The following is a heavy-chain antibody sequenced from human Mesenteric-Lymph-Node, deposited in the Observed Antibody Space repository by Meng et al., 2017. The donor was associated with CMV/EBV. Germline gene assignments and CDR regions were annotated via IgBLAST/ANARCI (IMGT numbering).Heavy chain of an antibody. CDR1: TFSSYA. Sequence: TFSSYAISWVRQAPGQGLEWMGGIIPILGIANYAQKFQGRVTITADKSTSTAYMELSSLRSEDTAVYYCASETAAIPYYYYYGMDVWGQGTTVTVSS. CDR3: ASETAAIPYYYYYGMDV. V-gene: IGHV1-69*10. D-gene: IGHD2-2*01. CDR2: IIPILGIA. J-gene: IGHJ6*02.